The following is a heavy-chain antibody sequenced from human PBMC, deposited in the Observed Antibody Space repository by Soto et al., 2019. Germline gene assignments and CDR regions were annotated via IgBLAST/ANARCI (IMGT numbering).Heavy chain of an antibody. Sequence: QVQLVQSGAEVKKPGASVKVSCKASGYTFTSYDINWVRQATGQGLERMGWMNPNSGNTGYAQKFQVRVTMTRNTSISTAYMELSSLRSEDTAVYYCARSVPAYSSSEASDYWGQGILVTVSS. D-gene: IGHD6-6*01. J-gene: IGHJ4*02. V-gene: IGHV1-8*01. CDR1: GYTFTSYD. CDR2: MNPNSGNT. CDR3: ARSVPAYSSSEASDY.